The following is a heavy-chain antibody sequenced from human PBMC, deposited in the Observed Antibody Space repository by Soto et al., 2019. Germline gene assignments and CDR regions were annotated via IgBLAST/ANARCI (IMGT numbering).Heavy chain of an antibody. Sequence: GGSLRLSCAASGFTFSSYSMNWVRQAPGKGLEWVSYISSSSSTIYYADSVKGRFTISRDNAKNSLYLQMNSLRDEDTAVYYCASRRIFGAGPLGWYGMDVWGQGTTVTVSS. CDR1: GFTFSSYS. CDR3: ASRRIFGAGPLGWYGMDV. D-gene: IGHD3-3*01. V-gene: IGHV3-48*02. CDR2: ISSSSSTI. J-gene: IGHJ6*02.